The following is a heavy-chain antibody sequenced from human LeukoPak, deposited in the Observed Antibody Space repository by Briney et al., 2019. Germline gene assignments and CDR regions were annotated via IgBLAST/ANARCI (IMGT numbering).Heavy chain of an antibody. V-gene: IGHV1-2*02. CDR3: ARGAVAVAGMGLDY. D-gene: IGHD6-19*01. CDR1: GYTFTCYY. J-gene: IGHJ4*02. Sequence: ASVKVSCKASGYTFTCYYMHWVRQAPGQGLEWMGWINPNSGGTNYAQKFQGRVTMTRDTSTSTAYMELSRLRSDDMAVYYCARGAVAVAGMGLDYWGQGTLVTVSS. CDR2: INPNSGGT.